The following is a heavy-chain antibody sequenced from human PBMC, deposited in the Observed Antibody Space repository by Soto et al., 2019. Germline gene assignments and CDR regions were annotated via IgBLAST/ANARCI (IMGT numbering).Heavy chain of an antibody. Sequence: GGSLRLSCAASGLTFSIYGMSWVRQAPGKGLEWVSALTGSGDGTYYADSVKGRFTISRDNSKNTLYLQMNSLRAEDAAIYYCAKDSPILTVWGQGTTVTVSS. CDR3: AKDSPILTV. D-gene: IGHD2-8*02. CDR2: LTGSGDGT. V-gene: IGHV3-23*01. CDR1: GLTFSIYG. J-gene: IGHJ6*02.